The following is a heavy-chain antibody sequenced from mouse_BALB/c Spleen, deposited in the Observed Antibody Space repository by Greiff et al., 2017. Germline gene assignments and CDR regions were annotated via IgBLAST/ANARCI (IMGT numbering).Heavy chain of an antibody. CDR3: ARVRGLYAMDY. J-gene: IGHJ4*01. CDR2: INPSNGRT. V-gene: IGHV1S81*02. Sequence: QVQLQQPGAELVKPGASVKLSCKASGYTFTSYWMHWVKQRPGQGLEWIGEINPSNGRTNYNEKFKSKATLTVDKSSSTAYMQLSSLTSEDSAVYYCARVRGLYAMDYWGQGTSVTVSS. CDR1: GYTFTSYW.